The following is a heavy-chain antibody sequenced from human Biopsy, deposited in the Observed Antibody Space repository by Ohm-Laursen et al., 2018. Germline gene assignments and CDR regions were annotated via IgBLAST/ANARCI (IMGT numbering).Heavy chain of an antibody. Sequence: TLSLTCTVSGGSISSYQWTWIRRPPGKGLEWIGYLYNTGGTNYNPSLKSRVTISVDTSKNQFSLKLRSVTAADTAVYYCAREAAIIDPRTRAFDYWGQGTLVTVSS. CDR2: LYNTGGT. J-gene: IGHJ4*02. CDR3: AREAAIIDPRTRAFDY. CDR1: GGSISSYQ. V-gene: IGHV4-59*01. D-gene: IGHD6-25*01.